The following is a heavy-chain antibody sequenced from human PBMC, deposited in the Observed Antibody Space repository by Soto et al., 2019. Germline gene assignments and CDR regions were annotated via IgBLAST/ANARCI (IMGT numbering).Heavy chain of an antibody. V-gene: IGHV2-5*02. J-gene: IGHJ5*02. CDR3: ALHYYGSGSPSWFDP. CDR2: IYWDDDK. D-gene: IGHD3-10*01. Sequence: QITLKESGPTLVKPTQTLTLTCTFSGFSLSTSGVGVGWIRQPPGKALEWLALIYWDDDKRYSPSLKSRLTITKDTSKTQVVLTMTNMDPVDTATYYCALHYYGSGSPSWFDPWGQGTLVTVSS. CDR1: GFSLSTSGVG.